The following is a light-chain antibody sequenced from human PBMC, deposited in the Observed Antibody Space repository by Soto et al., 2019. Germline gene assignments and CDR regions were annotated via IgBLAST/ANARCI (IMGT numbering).Light chain of an antibody. CDR3: QQYNT. Sequence: DIQMTQSPSTLSASVGDRVTITCRASQSISSWLAWYQQKPGKAPKLLIYDASSLESGVPSRFSGSGSGTEFTLTISGLQPDDFATYYCQQYNTFGQGTKVEIK. J-gene: IGKJ1*01. CDR2: DAS. CDR1: QSISSW. V-gene: IGKV1-5*01.